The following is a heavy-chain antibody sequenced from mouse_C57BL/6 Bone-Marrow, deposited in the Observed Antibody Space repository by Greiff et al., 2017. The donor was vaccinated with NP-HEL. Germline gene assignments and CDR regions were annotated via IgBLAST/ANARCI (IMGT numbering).Heavy chain of an antibody. Sequence: QVQLKESGAELARPGASVKLSCKASGYTFTSYGISWVKQRTGQGLEWIGEIYPRSGNTYYNEKFKGKATLTADKSSSTAYMELRSLTSEDSAVYFCASSGYYYGEWFAYWGQGTLVTVSA. J-gene: IGHJ3*01. CDR3: ASSGYYYGEWFAY. CDR2: IYPRSGNT. D-gene: IGHD1-1*01. V-gene: IGHV1-81*01. CDR1: GYTFTSYG.